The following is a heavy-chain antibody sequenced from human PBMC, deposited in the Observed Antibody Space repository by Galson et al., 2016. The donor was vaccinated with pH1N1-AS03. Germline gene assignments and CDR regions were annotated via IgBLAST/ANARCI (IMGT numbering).Heavy chain of an antibody. CDR3: ARQVRDGYNDYFDY. Sequence: QSGAEVKKPGESLKISCKTSGYILTSYWVAWVRHMPGKGLEWMGIIYPGDSDTRYSPSFQGQVTISADRSIHTAYLQWSSLMASDTAIYYCARQVRDGYNDYFDYWGQGILVTVSS. CDR2: IYPGDSDT. CDR1: GYILTSYW. V-gene: IGHV5-51*01. D-gene: IGHD5-24*01. J-gene: IGHJ4*02.